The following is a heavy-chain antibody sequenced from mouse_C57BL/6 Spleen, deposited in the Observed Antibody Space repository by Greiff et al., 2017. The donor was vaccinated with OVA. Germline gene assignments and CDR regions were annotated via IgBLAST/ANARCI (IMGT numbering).Heavy chain of an antibody. Sequence: QVQLQQPGTELVKPGASVKLSCKASGYTFTSYWMHWVKQRPGQGLEWIGNINPSNGGTNYNEKFKSKATLTVDTSSSTAYMQLSSLTSEDSAVYYCASGTTAVGGFAYWGQGTLVTVSA. D-gene: IGHD1-2*01. CDR3: ASGTTAVGGFAY. CDR1: GYTFTSYW. J-gene: IGHJ3*01. CDR2: INPSNGGT. V-gene: IGHV1-53*01.